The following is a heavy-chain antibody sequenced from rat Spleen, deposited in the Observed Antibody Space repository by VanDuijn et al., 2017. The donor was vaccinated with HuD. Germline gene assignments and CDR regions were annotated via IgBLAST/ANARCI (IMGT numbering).Heavy chain of an antibody. CDR1: GFTFSDYY. CDR3: AKDYTYYGYSYYFDY. V-gene: IGHV5-29*01. Sequence: EVQLVESDGGLVQPGRSLKLSCAASGFTFSDYYMAWVRQAPTKGLEWVATISYDGSSTYYRDSVKGRFTISRDNAKSTLYLQMDSLRSEDTATYYCAKDYTYYGYSYYFDYWGQGVMVTVSS. CDR2: ISYDGSST. D-gene: IGHD1-9*01. J-gene: IGHJ2*01.